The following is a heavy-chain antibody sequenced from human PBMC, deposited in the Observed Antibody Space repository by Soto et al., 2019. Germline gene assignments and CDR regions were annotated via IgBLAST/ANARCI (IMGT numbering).Heavy chain of an antibody. Sequence: PGGSLRLSCAASGFTFNNHDMHWVRQATGKGLEWVSGIGVLGDTYYPGSVNGRFTISRENAENSLYLQINDLRAGDTAVYYCARGLLGPGDYYYGMDVWGQGTTVTVSS. CDR3: ARGLLGPGDYYYGMDV. J-gene: IGHJ6*02. CDR1: GFTFNNHD. CDR2: IGVLGDT. D-gene: IGHD7-27*01. V-gene: IGHV3-13*01.